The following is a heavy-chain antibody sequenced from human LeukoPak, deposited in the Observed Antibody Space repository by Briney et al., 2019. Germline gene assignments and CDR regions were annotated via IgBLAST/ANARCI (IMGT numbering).Heavy chain of an antibody. V-gene: IGHV3-48*04. CDR2: ISSSSSTI. CDR3: ARDYIVVVPAAKLFGFDP. CDR1: GFTFSSYS. Sequence: GGSLRPSCAASGFTFSSYSMNWVRQAPGKGLEWVSYISSSSSTIYYADSVKGRFTISRDNAKNSLYLQMNSLRAEDTAVYYCARDYIVVVPAAKLFGFDPWGQGTLVTVSS. D-gene: IGHD2-2*01. J-gene: IGHJ5*02.